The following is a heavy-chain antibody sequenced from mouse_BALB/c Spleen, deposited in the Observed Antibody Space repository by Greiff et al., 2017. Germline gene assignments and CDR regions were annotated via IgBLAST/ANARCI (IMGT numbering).Heavy chain of an antibody. V-gene: IGHV3-2*02. CDR3: ARDEGNYVAWFAY. CDR2: ISYSGST. J-gene: IGHJ3*01. Sequence: DVKLQESGPGLVKPSQSLSLTCTVTGYSITSDYAWNWIRQFPGNKLEWMGYISYSGSTSYNPSLKSRISITRDTSKNQFFLQLNSVTTEDTATYYCARDEGNYVAWFAYWGQGTLVTVSA. D-gene: IGHD2-1*01. CDR1: GYSITSDYA.